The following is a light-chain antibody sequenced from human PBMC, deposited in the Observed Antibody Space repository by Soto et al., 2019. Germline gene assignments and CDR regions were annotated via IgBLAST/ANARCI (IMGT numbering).Light chain of an antibody. CDR1: HGIRND. CDR2: GAS. J-gene: IGKJ3*01. V-gene: IGKV1-6*01. Sequence: AIQMTHSPSSLSASVGDIVTITCRASHGIRNDLGWYQQKPGQAPNLLIYGASTLQSGVPSRFSGSGSGTDFTLTISTLQFEEFATYYCLQDYNCPFAFGPGTKVDI. CDR3: LQDYNCPFA.